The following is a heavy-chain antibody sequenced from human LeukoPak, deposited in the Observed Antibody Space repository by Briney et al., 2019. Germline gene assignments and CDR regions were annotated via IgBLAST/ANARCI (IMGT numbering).Heavy chain of an antibody. D-gene: IGHD6-19*01. Sequence: GGSLRLSCAASGFTFSSYWMSWVRQAPGKGLEWVANIKQDGSEKYYVDSVKGRFTISRDNAKNSLYLQMNSLRAEDTAVYYCAKGPAVAELDYWGQGTLVTVSS. V-gene: IGHV3-7*01. CDR1: GFTFSSYW. J-gene: IGHJ4*02. CDR3: AKGPAVAELDY. CDR2: IKQDGSEK.